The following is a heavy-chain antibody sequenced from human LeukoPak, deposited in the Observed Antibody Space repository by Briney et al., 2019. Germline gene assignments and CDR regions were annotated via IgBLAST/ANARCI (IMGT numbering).Heavy chain of an antibody. CDR3: AKTYYYDSSGYAEFDY. V-gene: IGHV3-23*01. D-gene: IGHD3-22*01. J-gene: IGHJ4*02. CDR1: GGTFSSYA. Sequence: GASVKVSCKASGGTFSSYAMSWVRQAPGKGLEWVSAISGSGGSTYYADSVKGRFTISRDNSKNTLYLQMNSLRAEDTAVYYCAKTYYYDSSGYAEFDYWGQGTLVTVSS. CDR2: ISGSGGST.